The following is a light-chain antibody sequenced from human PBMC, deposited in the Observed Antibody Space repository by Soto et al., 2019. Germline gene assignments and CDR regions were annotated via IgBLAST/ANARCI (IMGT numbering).Light chain of an antibody. V-gene: IGKV1-5*01. CDR3: QQLNAYPLT. Sequence: DIQMTQSPSTLSASVVDRVTITCRASQSISSWLAWYQQKPGRAPKLLIYGASTLQSGVPARFSGTGSGTDFTLTISNLQPEDFATYYCQQLNAYPLTFGQGTRLEIK. CDR1: QSISSW. J-gene: IGKJ5*01. CDR2: GAS.